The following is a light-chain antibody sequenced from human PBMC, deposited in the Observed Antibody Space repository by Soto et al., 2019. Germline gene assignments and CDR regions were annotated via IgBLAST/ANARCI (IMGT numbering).Light chain of an antibody. V-gene: IGKV2-28*01. CDR1: QSLLHSNGYNY. J-gene: IGKJ5*01. Sequence: DIVMTQSPLSLPVTPGEPACVSCRSSQSLLHSNGYNYLDWYLQKPGQSPQLLIYLGSNRASGVPDRFSGSGSGTDFTLKISRVEAEDVGVYCCMQALQTPPTFGQGTRLEI. CDR3: MQALQTPPT. CDR2: LGS.